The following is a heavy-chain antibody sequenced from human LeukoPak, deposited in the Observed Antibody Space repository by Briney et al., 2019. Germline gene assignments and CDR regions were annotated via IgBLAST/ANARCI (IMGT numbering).Heavy chain of an antibody. CDR3: ARDAVEMATIDYYYYGMDV. CDR2: IIPLLQTA. D-gene: IGHD5-24*01. V-gene: IGHV1-69*13. J-gene: IGHJ6*02. CDR1: GDTFTTYT. Sequence: ASVKVSCKASGDTFTTYTIAWVRQAPGQGLEYMGGIIPLLQTADYAQKFQGRVTITADESTSTAYMELSSLRSEDTAVYYCARDAVEMATIDYYYYGMDVWGQGTTVTVSS.